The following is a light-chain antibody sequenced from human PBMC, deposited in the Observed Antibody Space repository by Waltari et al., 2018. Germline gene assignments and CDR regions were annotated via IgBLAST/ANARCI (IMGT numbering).Light chain of an antibody. CDR2: AAS. J-gene: IGKJ2*01. Sequence: DIQMTQSPSSLSASVGDRVTIPCRSSQSIDTFLNWYQQKPGKAPNLLIYAASRLHSGVPSRFSGSGSGTDFTLTITSLQPADFATYYCQRSYSTPPYIFGQGTKLEIK. CDR3: QRSYSTPPYI. CDR1: QSIDTF. V-gene: IGKV1-39*01.